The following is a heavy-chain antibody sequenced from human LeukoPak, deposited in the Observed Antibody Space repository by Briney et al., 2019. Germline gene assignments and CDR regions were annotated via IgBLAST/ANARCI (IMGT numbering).Heavy chain of an antibody. CDR1: GFTFSNYG. CDR3: ARAAAGSGNYYYYMDV. D-gene: IGHD6-13*01. Sequence: PGGSLRLSCAASGFTFSNYGMHWVRQAPGKGLEWVAFIRYDGSNKYYADSVKGRFTISRDNAKNSVYLHMNSLRAEDTAVYYCARAAAGSGNYYYYMDVWGKGTTVTVSS. J-gene: IGHJ6*03. V-gene: IGHV3-30*02. CDR2: IRYDGSNK.